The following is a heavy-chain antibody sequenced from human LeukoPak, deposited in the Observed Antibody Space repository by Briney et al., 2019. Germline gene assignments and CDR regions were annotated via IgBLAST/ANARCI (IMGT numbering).Heavy chain of an antibody. V-gene: IGHV1-69*04. CDR3: ARDGLTNWGSWISDY. Sequence: SVKVSCKASGGTFSSYAISWVRQAPGQGLEWVGRIIPILGIANYAQKFQGRVKITADKSTSTAYMELSSLRSEDTAVYYCARDGLTNWGSWISDYWGQGTLVTVSS. D-gene: IGHD7-27*01. CDR1: GGTFSSYA. CDR2: IIPILGIA. J-gene: IGHJ4*02.